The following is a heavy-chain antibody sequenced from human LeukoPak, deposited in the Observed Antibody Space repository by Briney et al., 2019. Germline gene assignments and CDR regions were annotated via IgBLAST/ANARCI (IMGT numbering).Heavy chain of an antibody. Sequence: GSSVKVSCKASEGTFSSYAISWVRQAPGQGLEWMGGIIPIFGTANYAQKFQGRVTITADKFTSTAYMELSSLRSENTAVYYCARASSGWFVPLDYGGQGTLVTVSS. D-gene: IGHD6-19*01. CDR1: EGTFSSYA. J-gene: IGHJ4*02. CDR3: ARASSGWFVPLDY. CDR2: IIPIFGTA. V-gene: IGHV1-69*06.